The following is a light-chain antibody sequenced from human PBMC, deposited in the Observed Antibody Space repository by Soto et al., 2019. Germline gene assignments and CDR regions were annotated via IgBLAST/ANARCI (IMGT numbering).Light chain of an antibody. CDR1: QSIFTW. Sequence: DIQMTQAPSTLSASVGDGVSITCRASQSIFTWLAWYQQRPGKAPKVLIRDASTLESGVPSRFNGSGSGTDFPLTISSLDVEDFATYFCQHYNYYPLTVGGGTQVDSK. CDR3: QHYNYYPLT. CDR2: DAS. V-gene: IGKV1-5*01. J-gene: IGKJ4*01.